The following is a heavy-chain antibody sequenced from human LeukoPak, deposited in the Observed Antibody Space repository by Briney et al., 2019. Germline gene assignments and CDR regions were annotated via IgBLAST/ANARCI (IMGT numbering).Heavy chain of an antibody. D-gene: IGHD6-19*01. V-gene: IGHV3-23*01. J-gene: IGHJ4*02. Sequence: GGSLRLSCAASGFTFSSYAMSWVRQAPGKGLEWVSAISGSGGSTYYADSVKGRFTISRDNSKNTLYLQMNSLRAKDTAVYYCAILAVAGTFYDYWGQGTLVTVSS. CDR2: ISGSGGST. CDR3: AILAVAGTFYDY. CDR1: GFTFSSYA.